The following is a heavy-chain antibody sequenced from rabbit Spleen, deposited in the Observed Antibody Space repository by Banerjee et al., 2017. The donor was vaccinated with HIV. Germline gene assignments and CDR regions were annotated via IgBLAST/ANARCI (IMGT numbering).Heavy chain of an antibody. Sequence: QSLEESGGDLVKPGASLTLTCTASGFSFSSSDYMCWVRQAPGKGLEWISCIAGSSSGFTYFATWAKGRFTCSKTSSTTVTLQMTNLTAADTATYFCVRVAWYPFALDLWGQGTLVTVS. CDR1: GFSFSSSDY. D-gene: IGHD7-1*01. CDR3: VRVAWYPFALDL. J-gene: IGHJ3*01. CDR2: IAGSSSGFT. V-gene: IGHV1S40*01.